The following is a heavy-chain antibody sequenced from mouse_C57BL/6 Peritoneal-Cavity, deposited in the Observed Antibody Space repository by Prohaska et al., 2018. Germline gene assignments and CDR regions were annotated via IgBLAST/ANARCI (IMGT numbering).Heavy chain of an antibody. J-gene: IGHJ2*01. V-gene: IGHV1-15*01. Sequence: DNEMHWVKQTPVHGLEWIGAIDPETGGTAYNQKFKGKAILTADKSSSTAYMELRSLTSEDSAVYYCTRGGNYGNYFDYWGQGTTLTVSS. CDR1: DNE. D-gene: IGHD2-1*01. CDR3: TRGGNYGNYFDY. CDR2: IDPETGGT.